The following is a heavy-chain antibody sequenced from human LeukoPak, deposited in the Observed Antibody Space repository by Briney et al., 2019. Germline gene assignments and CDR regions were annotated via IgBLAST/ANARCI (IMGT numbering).Heavy chain of an antibody. J-gene: IGHJ4*02. Sequence: GASVNVSCKASGYTFTGYYIHWVRQAPGQGLKSMGWINPNSGGTNYAQKFQGRVTMTRDTSISTAYMELSRLRSDDTAVYYCARGLYSYGQYYFDYWGQGTLVTVSS. CDR2: INPNSGGT. V-gene: IGHV1-2*02. CDR1: GYTFTGYY. D-gene: IGHD5-18*01. CDR3: ARGLYSYGQYYFDY.